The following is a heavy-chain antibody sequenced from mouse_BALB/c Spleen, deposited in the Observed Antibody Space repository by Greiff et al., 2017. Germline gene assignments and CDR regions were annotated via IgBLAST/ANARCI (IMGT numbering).Heavy chain of an antibody. CDR1: GYSFTGYY. Sequence: LVKTGASVKISCKASGYSFTGYYMHWVKQSHGNSLEWIGYISCYNGATSYNQKFKGKATFTVDTSSSTAYMQFNSLTSEDSAVYYCARTVYYGNYGGYFDVWGAGTTVTVSA. V-gene: IGHV1S34*01. J-gene: IGHJ1*01. CDR2: ISCYNGAT. CDR3: ARTVYYGNYGGYFDV. D-gene: IGHD2-1*01.